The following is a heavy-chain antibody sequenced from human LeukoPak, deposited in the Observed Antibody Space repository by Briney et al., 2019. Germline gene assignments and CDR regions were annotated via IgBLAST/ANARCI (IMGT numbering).Heavy chain of an antibody. Sequence: ASVTVSCMASGFTFTAHYIHWVRQAPGQGLEWMGWIDPNSGGTNYAQKFLGSVTMTGDTSINTAFMELSRLRSDDTAIYYCARGRGTTMVRGVITNYFDLWGRGSLVTVSS. CDR2: IDPNSGGT. CDR1: GFTFTAHY. D-gene: IGHD3-10*01. V-gene: IGHV1-2*02. CDR3: ARGRGTTMVRGVITNYFDL. J-gene: IGHJ2*01.